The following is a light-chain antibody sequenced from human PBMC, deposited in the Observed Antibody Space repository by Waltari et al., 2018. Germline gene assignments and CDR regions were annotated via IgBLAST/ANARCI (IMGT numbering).Light chain of an antibody. V-gene: IGLV1-44*01. Sequence: QSVLTQPPSASGTPGQRVTISCSGSSSNIGGNTVNWYQQLPGTAPKLLIHSNKQGPLGVPDRVSGSNSGTSASLAISGLQSEDEAEYYCAAWDDSLNGWVFGGGTKLTVL. CDR3: AAWDDSLNGWV. CDR2: SNK. J-gene: IGLJ3*02. CDR1: SSNIGGNT.